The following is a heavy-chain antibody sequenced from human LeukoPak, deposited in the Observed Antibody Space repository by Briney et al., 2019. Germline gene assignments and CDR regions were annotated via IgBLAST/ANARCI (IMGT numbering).Heavy chain of an antibody. CDR1: GGSFSGYY. J-gene: IGHJ3*02. CDR2: INHSGST. Sequence: PSETLSLTCAVYGGSFSGYYWSWIRQPPGKGLEWIGEINHSGSTNYNPSLKSRVTISVDTSKNQFSLKLSSVTAADTAVYYCARLPYYDFWSGYYIRDDAFDIWGQGTMVTVSS. CDR3: ARLPYYDFWSGYYIRDDAFDI. D-gene: IGHD3-3*01. V-gene: IGHV4-34*01.